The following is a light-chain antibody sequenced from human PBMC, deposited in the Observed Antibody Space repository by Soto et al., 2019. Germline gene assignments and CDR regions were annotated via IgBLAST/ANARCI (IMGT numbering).Light chain of an antibody. CDR3: QQYQTYSQ. CDR1: QSINTW. J-gene: IGKJ1*01. V-gene: IGKV1-5*03. CDR2: KAS. Sequence: TQSPSTLSASVGDRVTITCRASQSINTWLAWYQLKPGRVPKLLIYKASTLESGVSSRFSGSGSGTEFTLTISSLQPDDFATYYCQQYQTYSQFGQGTKVDIK.